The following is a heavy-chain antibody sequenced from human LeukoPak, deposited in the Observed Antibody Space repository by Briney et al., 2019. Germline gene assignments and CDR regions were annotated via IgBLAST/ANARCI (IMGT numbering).Heavy chain of an antibody. CDR2: ISGDGGST. V-gene: IGHV3-43*02. CDR3: EKDNEMGYCDY. CDR1: GFTFDNYA. J-gene: IGHJ4*02. Sequence: GGSLRLSCAASGFTFDNYAMHWVRQAPGKGLEWVSLISGDGGSTYYADSVKGRFTISRDNSKNSLYLQMNSLRTKDTALYYCEKDNEMGYCDYWGQGTLVTVSS. D-gene: IGHD5-24*01.